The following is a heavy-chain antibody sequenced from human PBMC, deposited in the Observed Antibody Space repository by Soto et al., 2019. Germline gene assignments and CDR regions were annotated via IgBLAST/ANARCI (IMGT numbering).Heavy chain of an antibody. CDR2: IYYSGST. CDR3: ARARVPAAPDIDY. J-gene: IGHJ4*02. V-gene: IGHV4-31*03. Sequence: QVQLQESGPGLVKPSQTLSLTCTVSGGSISSGGYYWSWIRQHPGKGLEWIGYIYYSGSTYHNPSLKSRVXXSXAXXKTQFSLKLSSVTAADTAVYYCARARVPAAPDIDYWGQGTLVTVSS. CDR1: GGSISSGGYY. D-gene: IGHD2-2*01.